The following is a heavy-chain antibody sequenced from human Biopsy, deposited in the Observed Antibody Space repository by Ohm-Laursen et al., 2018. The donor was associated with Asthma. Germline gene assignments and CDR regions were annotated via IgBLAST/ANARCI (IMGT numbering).Heavy chain of an antibody. J-gene: IGHJ6*01. CDR2: IYYSGTT. V-gene: IGHV4-39*01. D-gene: IGHD6-13*01. CDR1: SGSGGYMRSGNYY. Sequence: GTLSLTCSLSSGSGGYMRSGNYYWGWIRQPPGKGLEWIGSIYYSGTTYYNPSLESRVTVSADTSKNHFSLKLTSVTAADTAVYYCVRGSSSWHHGPFHYYYGLDVWGRGPRPPSPQ. CDR3: VRGSSSWHHGPFHYYYGLDV.